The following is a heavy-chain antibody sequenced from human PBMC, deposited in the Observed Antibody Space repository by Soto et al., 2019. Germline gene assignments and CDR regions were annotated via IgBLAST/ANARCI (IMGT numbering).Heavy chain of an antibody. CDR1: GFTFSSYG. Sequence: GGSLRLSCAASGFTFSSYGMHWVRQAPGKGLEWVAVISYDGSNKYYADSVKGRFTISRDNSKNTLYLQMNSLRAEDTAVYYCAKGSGSNYGYGMDVWGQGTTVTVSS. J-gene: IGHJ6*02. CDR2: ISYDGSNK. D-gene: IGHD4-4*01. V-gene: IGHV3-30*18. CDR3: AKGSGSNYGYGMDV.